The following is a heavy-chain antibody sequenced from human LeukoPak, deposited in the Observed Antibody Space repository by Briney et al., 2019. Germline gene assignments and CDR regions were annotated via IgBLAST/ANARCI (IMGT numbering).Heavy chain of an antibody. CDR2: IKEDGSEK. D-gene: IGHD1-20*01. CDR1: GFTFSTYW. J-gene: IGHJ4*02. V-gene: IGHV3-7*01. CDR3: ARGLTVKDY. Sequence: GGSLRLSCAASGFTFSTYWMMWSRQAPGKGLEWVANIKEDGSEKYYVVSVKGRFTISRDGAKNSLYLQMNSLRAEDTAVYYCARGLTVKDYWGQGTLVTVSS.